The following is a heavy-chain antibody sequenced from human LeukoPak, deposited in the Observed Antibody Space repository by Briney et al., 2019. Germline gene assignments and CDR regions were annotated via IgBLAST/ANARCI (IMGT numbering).Heavy chain of an antibody. CDR1: GGSISSYY. Sequence: SETLSLTCTVSGGSISSYYWSWIRQPPGKGLERIGYIYYSGSTNYNPSLKSRVTISVDTSKNQFSLKLSSVTAADTAVYYCARGGRGYCSGGSCYSYYFDYWGQGTLVTVSS. V-gene: IGHV4-59*01. J-gene: IGHJ4*02. CDR2: IYYSGST. D-gene: IGHD2-15*01. CDR3: ARGGRGYCSGGSCYSYYFDY.